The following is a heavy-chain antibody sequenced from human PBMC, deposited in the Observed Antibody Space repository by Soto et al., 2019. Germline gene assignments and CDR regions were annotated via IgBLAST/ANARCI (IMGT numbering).Heavy chain of an antibody. CDR2: IYYSGST. J-gene: IGHJ5*01. V-gene: IGHV4-59*01. D-gene: IGHD3-3*01. Sequence: PSETLSLTCTVSGGSISSYYWSWVRQPPGKGLEWIGYIYYSGSTNYNPSLKSRVTISVDTSKNQFSLKLSSVTAADTAVYYCARGESFCPDVTCQYLFASSGQGSLVTVSS. CDR1: GGSISSYY. CDR3: ARGESFCPDVTCQYLFAS.